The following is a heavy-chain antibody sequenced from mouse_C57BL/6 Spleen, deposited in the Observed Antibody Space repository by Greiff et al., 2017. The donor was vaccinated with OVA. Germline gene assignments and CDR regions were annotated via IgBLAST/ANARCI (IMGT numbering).Heavy chain of an antibody. CDR1: GYAFTNYL. CDR3: ARHLLFDY. CDR2: INPGSGGT. V-gene: IGHV1-54*01. J-gene: IGHJ2*01. Sequence: QVQLQQSGAELVRPGTSVKVSCKASGYAFTNYLIEWVKQRPGQGLEWIGVINPGSGGTNYNEKFKGKATLTADKSSSTAYMQLSSLTSEDSAVYFCARHLLFDYWGQGTTLTVSS.